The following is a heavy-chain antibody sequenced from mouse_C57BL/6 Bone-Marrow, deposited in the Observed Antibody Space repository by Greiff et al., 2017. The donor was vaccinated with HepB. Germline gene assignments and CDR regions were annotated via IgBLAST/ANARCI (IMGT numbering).Heavy chain of an antibody. J-gene: IGHJ4*01. CDR1: GYTFTDYY. D-gene: IGHD2-2*01. Sequence: EVQLQQSGPVLVKPGASVKMSCKASGYTFTDYYMNWVKQSHGKSLEWIGVINPYNGGTSYNQKFKGKATLTVDKSSSTAYMELNSLTSEDSAVYYCATMVTTGAMDYWGQGTSVTVSS. V-gene: IGHV1-19*01. CDR3: ATMVTTGAMDY. CDR2: INPYNGGT.